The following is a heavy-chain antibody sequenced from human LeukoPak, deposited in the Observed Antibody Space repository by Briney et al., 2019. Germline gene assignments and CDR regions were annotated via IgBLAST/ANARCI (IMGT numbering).Heavy chain of an antibody. CDR3: ASSHEGYSYGSGFDP. J-gene: IGHJ5*02. V-gene: IGHV5-51*01. CDR1: GYSFTSYW. Sequence: GESLKISCKGSGYSFTSYWIGWVREMPGKGLEWMGIIYPGDSDTRYSPSFQGQVTISADKSISTAYLQWSSLKASDTAMYYCASSHEGYSYGSGFDPWGQGTLVTVSS. D-gene: IGHD5-18*01. CDR2: IYPGDSDT.